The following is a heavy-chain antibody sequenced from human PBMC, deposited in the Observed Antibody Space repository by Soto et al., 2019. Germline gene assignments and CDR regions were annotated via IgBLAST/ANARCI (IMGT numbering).Heavy chain of an antibody. CDR2: IQYNGYS. CDR3: ASHGFGPLHGLVDV. Sequence: QVQLQESGPGLVKPSETLSLTCTVSGGSITNYYCSWFRQPPGKGLEWIGYIQYNGYSAYNLSLKRRVTMSMDTSKTKFSLMVGSVTATDTAVYYCASHGFGPLHGLVDVWGQGNTVIVSS. J-gene: IGHJ6*02. D-gene: IGHD3-10*01. V-gene: IGHV4-59*08. CDR1: GGSITNYY.